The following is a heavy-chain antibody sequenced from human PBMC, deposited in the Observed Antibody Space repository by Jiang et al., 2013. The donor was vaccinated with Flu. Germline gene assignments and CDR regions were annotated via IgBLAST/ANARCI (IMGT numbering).Heavy chain of an antibody. CDR2: TYYRSKWYN. CDR1: GDSVSSNSAA. V-gene: IGHV6-1*01. D-gene: IGHD6-13*01. Sequence: TSQTLSLTCAISGDSVSSNSAAWNWIRQSPSRGLEWLGRTYYRSKWYNDYAVSVKSRITINPDTSKNQFSLQLNSVTPEDTAVYYCARAPSEQQLVIRAGFDYWGQGTLVTVSS. J-gene: IGHJ4*02. CDR3: ARAPSEQQLVIRAGFDY.